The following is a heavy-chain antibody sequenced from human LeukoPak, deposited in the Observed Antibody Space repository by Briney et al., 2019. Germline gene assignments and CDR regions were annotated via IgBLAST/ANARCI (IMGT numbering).Heavy chain of an antibody. CDR1: GGSISSGGYY. J-gene: IGHJ4*02. V-gene: IGHV4-30-2*01. D-gene: IGHD6-25*01. CDR2: IYHSGST. Sequence: PSETLSLTCTVSGGSISSGGYYWSWIRQPPGKGLEWIGYIYHSGSTYYNPSLKSRVTISVDRSKNQFSLKLSSVTAADTAVYFCARQIGYNSDCHYFDCWGQGTLVTVSS. CDR3: ARQIGYNSDCHYFDC.